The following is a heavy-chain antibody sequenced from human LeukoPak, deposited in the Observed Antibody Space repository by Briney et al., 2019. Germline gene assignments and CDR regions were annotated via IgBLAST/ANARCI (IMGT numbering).Heavy chain of an antibody. Sequence: ASVKVSCKASGYTFTGYYMHGVRQAPGQGLKWMGWINPNSGGTNYAQKFQGRVTMTRDTSISTAYMELSRLRSDDTALYYCARDLGQWLVVLYYFDYWGQGTLVTVSS. J-gene: IGHJ4*02. D-gene: IGHD6-19*01. CDR2: INPNSGGT. CDR1: GYTFTGYY. V-gene: IGHV1-2*02. CDR3: ARDLGQWLVVLYYFDY.